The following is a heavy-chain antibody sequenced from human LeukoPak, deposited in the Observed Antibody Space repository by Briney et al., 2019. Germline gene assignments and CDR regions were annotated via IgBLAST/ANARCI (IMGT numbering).Heavy chain of an antibody. D-gene: IGHD2-21*01. Sequence: GGSLRLSCAASGFTFNKYAMSWVRQAPGKGLEWVSGISDSGGSTYYADSVKGRFIISRDNSKNTLYLQMNSLRAEDTAVYYCAMPTPPVIWGQGTLVTVSS. V-gene: IGHV3-23*01. CDR2: ISDSGGST. J-gene: IGHJ4*02. CDR3: AMPTPPVI. CDR1: GFTFNKYA.